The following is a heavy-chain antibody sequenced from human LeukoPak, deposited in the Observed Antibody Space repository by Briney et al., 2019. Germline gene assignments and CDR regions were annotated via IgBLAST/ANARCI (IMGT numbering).Heavy chain of an antibody. CDR2: IYTSGST. Sequence: SETLSLTCTVSGGSISSGSYYWSWIRQPAWKGLEWIGRIYTSGSTNYNPSLKSRVTISVDTSKNQFSLKLSSVTAADTAVYYCARDPGGDFWSGYQFDYWGQGTLVTVSS. J-gene: IGHJ4*02. CDR1: GGSISSGSYY. D-gene: IGHD3-3*01. CDR3: ARDPGGDFWSGYQFDY. V-gene: IGHV4-61*02.